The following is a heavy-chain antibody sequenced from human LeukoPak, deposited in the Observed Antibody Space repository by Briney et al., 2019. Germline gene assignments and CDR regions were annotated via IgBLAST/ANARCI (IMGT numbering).Heavy chain of an antibody. CDR2: ISSSSSTI. D-gene: IGHD3-3*01. Sequence: GGSLRLSCAASGFTFSDYYMSWIRQAPGKGLEWVSYISSSSSTIYYADSVKGRFTISRDNAKNSLYLQMNSLRAEDTAVHYCARDYREYYDFWSGTNHYYMDVWGKGTTVTVSS. J-gene: IGHJ6*03. CDR1: GFTFSDYY. CDR3: ARDYREYYDFWSGTNHYYMDV. V-gene: IGHV3-11*04.